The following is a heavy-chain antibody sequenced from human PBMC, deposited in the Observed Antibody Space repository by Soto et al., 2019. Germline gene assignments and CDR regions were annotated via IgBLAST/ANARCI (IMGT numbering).Heavy chain of an antibody. CDR3: ARRYGGNFDY. CDR2: IYYSGST. Sequence: PSETLSLTCTVSGGSTSSYYWSWIRQPPGKGLEWIGYIYYSGSTNYNPSLKSRVTISVDTSKNQFSLKLSSATAADTAVYYCARRYGGNFDYWGQGTLVNVSS. V-gene: IGHV4-59*01. CDR1: GGSTSSYY. J-gene: IGHJ4*02. D-gene: IGHD3-16*01.